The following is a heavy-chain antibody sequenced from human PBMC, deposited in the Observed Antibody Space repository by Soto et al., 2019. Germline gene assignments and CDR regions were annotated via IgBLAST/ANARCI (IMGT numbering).Heavy chain of an antibody. D-gene: IGHD3-10*01. V-gene: IGHV1-69*02. CDR2: VNPIVSMS. CDR1: GDTFNFYS. Sequence: QVQLVQSGAEVKRPGSSVKVSCKASGDTFNFYSINWVRQAPGLGLEWMGRVNPIVSMSNYAQKFQGRVTMTADKSTSTAYMELSSLRSEETAIYSCVSSYGSGYRAFDSWGQGALVIVSS. J-gene: IGHJ4*02. CDR3: VSSYGSGYRAFDS.